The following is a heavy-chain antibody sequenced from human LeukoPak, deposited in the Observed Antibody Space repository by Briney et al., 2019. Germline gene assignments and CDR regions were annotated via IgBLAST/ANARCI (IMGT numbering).Heavy chain of an antibody. V-gene: IGHV1-46*01. CDR1: GYTFTSYY. Sequence: ASVKVSCKASGYTFTSYYMHWVRQAPGQGLEWMGIINPSGGGTSYSQKFQGRVTMTRDTSTSTVYVELSSLRSEDTAVYYCARALEMATKWLSYAFDIWGRGTMVTVSS. CDR2: INPSGGGT. J-gene: IGHJ3*02. D-gene: IGHD5-24*01. CDR3: ARALEMATKWLSYAFDI.